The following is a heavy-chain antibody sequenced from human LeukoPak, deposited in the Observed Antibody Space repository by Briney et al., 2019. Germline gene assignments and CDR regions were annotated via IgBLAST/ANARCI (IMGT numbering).Heavy chain of an antibody. J-gene: IGHJ3*02. CDR3: AKVGTMNYKRGAFDI. CDR2: IRYDGSNK. CDR1: GFTFSSYG. D-gene: IGHD1-7*01. Sequence: GGSLRLSCAASGFTFSSYGMHWVRQAPSKGLEWVAFIRYDGSNKYYADSVKGRFTISRDNSKNTLYLQMNSLRAEDTAVYYCAKVGTMNYKRGAFDIWGQGTMVTVSS. V-gene: IGHV3-30*02.